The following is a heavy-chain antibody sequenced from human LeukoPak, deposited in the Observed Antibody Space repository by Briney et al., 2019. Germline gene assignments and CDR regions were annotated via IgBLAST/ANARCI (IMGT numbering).Heavy chain of an antibody. CDR1: GGSFSGYY. V-gene: IGHV4-34*01. CDR2: INHSGST. Sequence: PSETLSLTCAVYGGSFSGYYWSWIRQPPGKGLEWIGEINHSGSTNYNPSLKSRVTISVDTSKNQFSLKLGSVTAADTAVYYCARGGSSGWYTRSFGTQTIDYWGQGTLVTVSS. J-gene: IGHJ4*02. CDR3: ARGGSSGWYTRSFGTQTIDY. D-gene: IGHD6-19*01.